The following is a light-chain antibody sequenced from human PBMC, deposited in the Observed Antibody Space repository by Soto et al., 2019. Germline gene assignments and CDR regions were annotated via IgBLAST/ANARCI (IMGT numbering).Light chain of an antibody. CDR2: DVT. Sequence: QSALTQPRSVSGSPGQSVTISCTGTSSDVGGYNYVSWYQHHPGKVPKLMIYDVTDRPSGVSNRFSGSKSGNTASLTISGLQAEDEADYYCSSYAISDTRLFGGGTKVTVL. CDR3: SSYAISDTRL. J-gene: IGLJ2*01. V-gene: IGLV2-11*01. CDR1: SSDVGGYNY.